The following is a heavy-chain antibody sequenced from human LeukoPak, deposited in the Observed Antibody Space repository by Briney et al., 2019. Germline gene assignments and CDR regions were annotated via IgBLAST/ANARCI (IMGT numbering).Heavy chain of an antibody. CDR2: INPNSGGT. J-gene: IGHJ4*02. V-gene: IGHV1-2*02. Sequence: GASVKVSCKPSGYTFTHYYMHWVRQAPGQGLEWMGWINPNSGGTNYAQKFQGRVTMTRDTSISTAYMELSRLRSDDTAVYYCAREREDMLTGYRTFDYWGEGAPVTVSS. D-gene: IGHD3-9*01. CDR1: GYTFTHYY. CDR3: AREREDMLTGYRTFDY.